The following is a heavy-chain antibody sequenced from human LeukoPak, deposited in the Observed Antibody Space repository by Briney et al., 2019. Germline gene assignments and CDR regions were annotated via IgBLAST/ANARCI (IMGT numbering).Heavy chain of an antibody. J-gene: IGHJ5*02. Sequence: SETLSLTCTVSGGSISGGNYYWSWIRQPPGKGLEWIGYIYYSGSTYYNPSLKNRITISVDTSKNQFSLKLSSVTAADTAVYYCATYRGDYVGNWFDPWGQGTLVTVSS. CDR3: ATYRGDYVGNWFDP. CDR2: IYYSGST. V-gene: IGHV4-30-4*08. D-gene: IGHD4-17*01. CDR1: GGSISGGNYY.